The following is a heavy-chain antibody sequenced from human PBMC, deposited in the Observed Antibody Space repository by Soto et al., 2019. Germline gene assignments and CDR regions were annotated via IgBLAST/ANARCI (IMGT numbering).Heavy chain of an antibody. CDR3: ARARPRFYGMDV. V-gene: IGHV3-33*01. D-gene: IGHD3-3*01. CDR1: GFTFSSYG. CDR2: IWYDGSNK. Sequence: GGSLRLSCAASGFTFSSYGMHWVRQAPGKGLEWVAVIWYDGSNKYYADSVKGRFTISRDNSKNTLYLQMNSLRAEDTAVYYCARARPRFYGMDVWGQGTTVTVSS. J-gene: IGHJ6*02.